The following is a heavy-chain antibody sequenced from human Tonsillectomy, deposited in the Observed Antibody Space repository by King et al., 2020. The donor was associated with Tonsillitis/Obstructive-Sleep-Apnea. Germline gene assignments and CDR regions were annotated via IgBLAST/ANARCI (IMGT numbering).Heavy chain of an antibody. V-gene: IGHV4-34*01. CDR2: INHSGST. CDR3: AGPAYCGGDCLGWFDP. CDR1: GGSFSGYY. D-gene: IGHD2-21*01. J-gene: IGHJ5*02. Sequence: VQLQQWGAGLLKPSETLSLTCAVYGGSFSGYYWSWIRQPPGKGLEWIGEINHSGSTNYNPSLKSRVTISVDTSKNQFSLKLSSVTAADTAVYYCAGPAYCGGDCLGWFDPWGQGTLVTVSS.